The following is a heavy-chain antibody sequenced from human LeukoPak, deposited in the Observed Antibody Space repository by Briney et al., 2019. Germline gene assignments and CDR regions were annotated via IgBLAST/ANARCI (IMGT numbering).Heavy chain of an antibody. CDR1: GGSISRYY. Sequence: SETLSLTCTVSGGSISRYYWSWIRQPAGKGLQWIGRVYTSGSTNYNPSLKSRVTMSVDTSKNQFSLKLSSVTAADTAVYYCAASSSSSGYFDYWGQGTLVTVSS. V-gene: IGHV4-4*07. J-gene: IGHJ4*02. CDR3: AASSSSSGYFDY. D-gene: IGHD6-6*01. CDR2: VYTSGST.